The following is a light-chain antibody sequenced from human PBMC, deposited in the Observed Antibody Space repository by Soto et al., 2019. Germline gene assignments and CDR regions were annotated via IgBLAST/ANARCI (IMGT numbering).Light chain of an antibody. J-gene: IGKJ5*01. CDR3: QQYNSYG. Sequence: DSTLSQSPSSLSASERDRVTIICRASQSISSYLNWYQQKPGKAPKLLIYAASSLQSGVPSRFSGSGSGTEFTLTISSLQPDDFATYYCQQYNSYGFGQGTRLAI. CDR1: QSISSY. V-gene: IGKV1-5*02. CDR2: AAS.